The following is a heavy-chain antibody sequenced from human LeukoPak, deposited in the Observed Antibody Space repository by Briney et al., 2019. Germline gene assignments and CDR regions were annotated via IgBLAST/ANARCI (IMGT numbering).Heavy chain of an antibody. D-gene: IGHD2-21*01. CDR3: ARGLIREGYYFDY. V-gene: IGHV3-30*09. J-gene: IGHJ4*02. Sequence: GALRLSCAASGFTFSTYAMHWARQAPGKGLEGVAVISYDGRNKYCADSVKGRFAITRDNSNNMLYLQMNSLRAEDTAVYYCARGLIREGYYFDYWGQGTLVTVSS. CDR1: GFTFSTYA. CDR2: ISYDGRNK.